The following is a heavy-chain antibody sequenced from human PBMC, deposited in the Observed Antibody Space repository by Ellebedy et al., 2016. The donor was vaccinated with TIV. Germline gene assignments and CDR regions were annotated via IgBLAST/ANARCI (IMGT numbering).Heavy chain of an antibody. CDR3: TRWGVATKNFDY. V-gene: IGHV4-39*07. Sequence: MPSETLSLTCTVSGGSISSSSYYWGWIRQPPGKGLEWIGSIYYSGSTYYNPSLKSRVTISVDTSKNQFSLKLSSVTAADTAVYYCTRWGVATKNFDYWGQGTLVTVSS. CDR2: IYYSGST. J-gene: IGHJ4*02. D-gene: IGHD5-12*01. CDR1: GGSISSSSYY.